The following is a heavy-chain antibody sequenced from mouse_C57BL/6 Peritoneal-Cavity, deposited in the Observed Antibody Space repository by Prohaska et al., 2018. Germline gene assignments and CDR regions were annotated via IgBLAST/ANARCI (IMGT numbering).Heavy chain of an antibody. D-gene: IGHD2-13*01. V-gene: IGHV4-1*01. J-gene: IGHJ4*01. Sequence: EVNLLQSGGGLVQPGGSLKLFCAASGIDFSRYWMSWVRGAPGKGLEWIGESNPDSSTINYAPSLKDKFIISRENDKNTLYLQMSKVRTADTSLDYFASSDDCAMDYWGQGTSVTVSS. CDR1: GIDFSRYW. CDR3: ASSDDCAMDY. CDR2: SNPDSSTI.